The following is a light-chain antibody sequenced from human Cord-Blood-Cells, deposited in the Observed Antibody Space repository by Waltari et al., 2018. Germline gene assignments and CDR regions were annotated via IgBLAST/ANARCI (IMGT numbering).Light chain of an antibody. Sequence: QSALTQPASVSGSPGQSITISCTGTSSDVGSYNLVSWYQQHPGKAPKLMIYEVSKRPSGVSNLFSGSKSGNTASLTISGLQAEDEADYYCCSYASSSTVVFGGGTKLTVL. CDR3: CSYASSSTVV. V-gene: IGLV2-23*02. J-gene: IGLJ2*01. CDR2: EVS. CDR1: SSDVGSYNL.